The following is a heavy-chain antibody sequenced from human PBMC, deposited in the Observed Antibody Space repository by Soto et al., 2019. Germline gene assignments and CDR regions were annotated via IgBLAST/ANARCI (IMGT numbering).Heavy chain of an antibody. CDR1: GFIFSRYA. CDR2: ISGSGGST. D-gene: IGHD5-12*01. V-gene: IGHV3-23*01. CDR3: AKSIKQIVATITWPSYFDY. J-gene: IGHJ4*02. Sequence: GGSLRLSCAASGFIFSRYAMSWARQAPGKGLEWVSAISGSGGSTYYADSVKGRFTISRDNSKNTLYLQMNSLRAEDTAVYYSAKSIKQIVATITWPSYFDYWGQGTLVTVSS.